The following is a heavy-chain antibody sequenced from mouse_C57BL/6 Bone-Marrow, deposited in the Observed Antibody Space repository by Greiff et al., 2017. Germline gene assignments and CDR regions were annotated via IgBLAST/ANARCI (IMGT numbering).Heavy chain of an antibody. D-gene: IGHD2-2*01. CDR1: GFTFSDYY. CDR2: ISNGGGST. J-gene: IGHJ3*01. CDR3: ARPGYGYDGFAY. Sequence: EVMLVESGGGLVQPGGSLKLSCAASGFTFSDYYMYWVRQTPEKRLEWVAYISNGGGSTYYPDTVKGRFTISRDNAKNTLYLQLSRLKSEDTAMYYCARPGYGYDGFAYWGQGTLVTVSA. V-gene: IGHV5-12*01.